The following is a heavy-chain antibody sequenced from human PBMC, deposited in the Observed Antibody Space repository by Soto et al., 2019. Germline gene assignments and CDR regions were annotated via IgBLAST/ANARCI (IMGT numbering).Heavy chain of an antibody. J-gene: IGHJ4*02. CDR3: GESLYSTVDFTY. D-gene: IGHD6-13*01. Sequence: EVQLVESGGGLVKPGGSLRLSCAASGFSFSNYYMSWVRQAPGKGMEWVSSISSSSAYIHYADSVKGRFTISRDNAQNSLFLQMHSLRAEDTAVYYCGESLYSTVDFTYWGQGTLVTVSS. V-gene: IGHV3-21*06. CDR2: ISSSSAYI. CDR1: GFSFSNYY.